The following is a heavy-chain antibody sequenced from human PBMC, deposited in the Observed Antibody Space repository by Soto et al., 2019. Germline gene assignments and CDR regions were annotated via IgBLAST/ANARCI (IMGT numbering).Heavy chain of an antibody. J-gene: IGHJ4*02. CDR1: GFAFSDSA. CDR3: TRRRDWTAVDPLDY. V-gene: IGHV3-73*02. Sequence: EVQLVESGGGLVQPGGSLKLSCAASGFAFSDSAMHWVRQASGKGLEWIGRVRGKRGNDGTAYAASVKVRFTLSRDDSKTTTYLQMNSLKIEDTAVYYCTRRRDWTAVDPLDYWGQGTLVTVSS. CDR2: VRGKRGNDGT. D-gene: IGHD5-18*01.